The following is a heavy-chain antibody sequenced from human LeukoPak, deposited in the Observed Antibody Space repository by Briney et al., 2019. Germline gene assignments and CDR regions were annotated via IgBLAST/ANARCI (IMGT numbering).Heavy chain of an antibody. D-gene: IGHD6-6*01. CDR2: IHERGST. Sequence: NPWETLSLTCGVSGHSFSSDSFWGWIRQPPGQGLEWMGSIHERGSTFYNPSLKSRVTISIDTSKNQFSVNVNSVTAADTAVYYCARASRPSNSWFDPWGQGTVVTVSS. J-gene: IGHJ5*02. V-gene: IGHV4-38-2*01. CDR3: ARASRPSNSWFDP. CDR1: GHSFSSDSF.